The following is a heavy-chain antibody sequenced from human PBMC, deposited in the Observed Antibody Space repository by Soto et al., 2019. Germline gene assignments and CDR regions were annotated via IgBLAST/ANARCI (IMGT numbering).Heavy chain of an antibody. CDR3: ERGGSYTRGRSYKWLDP. V-gene: IGHV3-33*01. CDR2: IWFDGINQ. J-gene: IGHJ5*02. CDR1: EFTFSNYG. Sequence: GGSLRLSCEASEFTFSNYGMHWVRQAPCKGLEWVALIWFDGINQYYADSVKGRLIISRDNSQNTLYLRMSSLRVEDTGVYYCERGGSYTRGRSYKWLDPWGQRNLFTVSS. D-gene: IGHD3-16*01.